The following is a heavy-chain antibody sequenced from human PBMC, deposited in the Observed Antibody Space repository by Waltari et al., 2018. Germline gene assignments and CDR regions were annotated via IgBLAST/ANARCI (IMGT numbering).Heavy chain of an antibody. CDR1: GGSIRPGSYY. D-gene: IGHD6-13*01. CDR2: INYDGTT. V-gene: IGHV4-39*01. CDR3: ARHLRGGSIWYDY. J-gene: IGHJ4*02. Sequence: QLQLQESGPGLVKPSETLSLTCTVSGGSIRPGSYYWAWIRQPPGKGLEYIGSINYDGTTYYNPSLKSRVTMSVDTSNSQFSLKLSSVTPADTALYHCARHLRGGSIWYDYWGQGTLVTVSS.